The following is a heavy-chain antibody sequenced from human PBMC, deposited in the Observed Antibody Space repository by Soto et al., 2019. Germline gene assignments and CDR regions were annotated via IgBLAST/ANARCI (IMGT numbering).Heavy chain of an antibody. J-gene: IGHJ6*02. CDR1: GFTFSTYS. V-gene: IGHV3-48*02. CDR2: ISGRSSAI. Sequence: EVQLVESGGGLVQPGGSLRLSCAASGFTFSTYSLTWVRQAPGKGLEWVSYISGRSSAIYYADSVKGRFTISRDNAKNSLYLQMNSLRDEDTAVYYCASCARGGYYNYYAMDVWGQGTTVTVS. CDR3: ASCARGGYYNYYAMDV. D-gene: IGHD2-15*01.